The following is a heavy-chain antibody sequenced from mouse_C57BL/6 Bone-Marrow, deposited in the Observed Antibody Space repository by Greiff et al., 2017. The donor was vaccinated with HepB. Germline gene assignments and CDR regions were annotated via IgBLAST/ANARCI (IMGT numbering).Heavy chain of an antibody. D-gene: IGHD1-1*01. J-gene: IGHJ2*01. CDR2: IYPYNGVS. CDR1: GYSFTGYY. Sequence: VQLQQSGPELVKPGASVKISCKASGYSFTGYYMHWVKQSHGNILDWIGYIYPYNGVSSYNQKVKGKATLTVDKSSSTAYMELRSLTSEDSAVYYCARRSVYYGSSSAYYFDYWGQGTTLTVSS. CDR3: ARRSVYYGSSSAYYFDY. V-gene: IGHV1-31*01.